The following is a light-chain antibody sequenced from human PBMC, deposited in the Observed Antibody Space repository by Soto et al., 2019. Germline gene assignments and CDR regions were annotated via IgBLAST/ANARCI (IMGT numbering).Light chain of an antibody. CDR2: TNN. Sequence: QYVVTEPRRVSGDPGQRVTISYTGSNSNIGAGYDVHWYLQLPGTAPKLLVYTNNNRPSGVPDRFSGSKSGTSASLAITGLQAEDEADYYCQSYDSRLSAYVCGTGTKVTVL. CDR3: QSYDSRLSAYV. CDR1: NSNIGAGYD. J-gene: IGLJ1*01. V-gene: IGLV1-40*01.